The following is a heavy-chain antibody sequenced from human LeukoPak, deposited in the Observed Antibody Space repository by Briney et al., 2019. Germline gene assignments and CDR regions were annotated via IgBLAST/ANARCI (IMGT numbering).Heavy chain of an antibody. CDR2: IYHSGIT. CDR3: ARNMATAVRVDS. J-gene: IGHJ5*01. CDR1: GYSISSGYY. V-gene: IGHV4-38-2*01. Sequence: SETLSLTCAVSGYSISSGYYWGWIRQPPGRGLEWIGSIYHSGITYFKPSLRSRVTISIDTSKNQLSLKVNSVTAADTAVYYCARNMATAVRVDSWGQVTLVIVSS. D-gene: IGHD3-10*01.